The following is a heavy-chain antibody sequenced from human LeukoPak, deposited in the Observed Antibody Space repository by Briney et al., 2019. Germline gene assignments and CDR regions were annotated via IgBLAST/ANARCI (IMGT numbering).Heavy chain of an antibody. J-gene: IGHJ5*02. Sequence: PSETLSLTCAVYGWSFSDYYWNWVRQPPGKGLEWIGEINARGDTNYNPSLKSRVTISVDSSKNQFSLTLTSMIAADTAIYYCARGQVPAARGYNWFDPWGQGTLVTASS. V-gene: IGHV4-34*01. CDR1: GWSFSDYY. CDR3: ARGQVPAARGYNWFDP. CDR2: INARGDT. D-gene: IGHD2-2*01.